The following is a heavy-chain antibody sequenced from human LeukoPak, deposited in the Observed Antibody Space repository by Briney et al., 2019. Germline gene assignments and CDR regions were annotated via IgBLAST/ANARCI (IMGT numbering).Heavy chain of an antibody. Sequence: SETLSLTCTVSGGSISTSSYYWGWVRQPPGKGLEWVGHMYYRGNTFYNPSLKSRVTISVDTSKNQFSLKLRSVTAADTAVYYCARLYGNYQNYFDYWGQGTLVTVSS. CDR3: ARLYGNYQNYFDY. CDR2: MYYRGNT. CDR1: GGSISTSSYY. D-gene: IGHD1-7*01. V-gene: IGHV4-39*07. J-gene: IGHJ4*02.